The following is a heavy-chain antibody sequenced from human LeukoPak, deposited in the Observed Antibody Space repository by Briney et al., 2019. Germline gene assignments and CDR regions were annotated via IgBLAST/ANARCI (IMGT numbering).Heavy chain of an antibody. J-gene: IGHJ4*02. CDR2: ISSSGDTI. CDR3: AKLSAMALLAA. D-gene: IGHD6-25*01. CDR1: GFTVSDYY. Sequence: GSLRLSCAASGFTVSDYYMSWIRQAPGKGLEWVSYISSSGDTIFYADSVKGRFTTSRDNAKNSLSLQVNSVRAEDTAVYYCAKLSAMALLAAGGQGTLVTVSS. V-gene: IGHV3-11*01.